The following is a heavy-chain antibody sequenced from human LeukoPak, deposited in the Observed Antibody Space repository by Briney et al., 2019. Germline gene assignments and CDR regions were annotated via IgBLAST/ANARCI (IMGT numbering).Heavy chain of an antibody. CDR2: ISSSGRT. CDR3: AMVATGTMADY. J-gene: IGHJ4*02. Sequence: SETLTLTCTVSGVSISSYYLSWVRQPAGKGLEWIGRISSSGRTDYNPSLKSRVTMSVDPCKNQFSLKLSSVPAEDTAVYYCAMVATGTMADYWGQGTLLTVSS. V-gene: IGHV4-4*07. CDR1: GVSISSYY. D-gene: IGHD1-1*01.